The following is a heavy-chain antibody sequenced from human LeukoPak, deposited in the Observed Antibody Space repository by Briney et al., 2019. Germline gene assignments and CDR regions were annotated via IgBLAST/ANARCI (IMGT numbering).Heavy chain of an antibody. D-gene: IGHD2-21*02. CDR2: ISATSTYI. CDR3: TSWGDTTAEYFQR. J-gene: IGHJ1*01. Sequence: PGGSLRLSCESSGFSLTDYTMNWVRQAPGKGLEWVSSISATSTYIYYAGSVKGRFTISRDNARNSLYLQMNSLRVEDTAVYYCTSWGDTTAEYFQRWGQGTLVTVSS. CDR1: GFSLTDYT. V-gene: IGHV3-21*01.